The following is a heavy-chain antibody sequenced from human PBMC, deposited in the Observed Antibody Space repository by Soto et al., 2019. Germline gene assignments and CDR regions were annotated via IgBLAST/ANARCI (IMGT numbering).Heavy chain of an antibody. CDR3: ARSAIATHWFFDL. J-gene: IGHJ2*01. CDR1: GGPISSSSYY. Sequence: TLSLTCSVSGGPISSSSYYWGWIRQAPGKGLEWLATIYYTGYTYHNPSLKSHVTISVDTSKDQFSLELTSVTAADTALYYCARSAIATHWFFDLWGRGTLVTVSS. D-gene: IGHD5-18*01. V-gene: IGHV4-39*01. CDR2: IYYTGYT.